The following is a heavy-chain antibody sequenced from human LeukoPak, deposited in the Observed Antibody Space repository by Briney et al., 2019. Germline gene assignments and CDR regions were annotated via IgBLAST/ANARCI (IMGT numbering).Heavy chain of an antibody. CDR3: AKGGGPMRPYYFDY. CDR2: ISGSGGST. Sequence: GGSLRLSCAASGFTFSNSAMSWVRQAPGKGLERVSAISGSGGSTYYADSVKGRFTISRDNSKSTLYLQMNTLRAEDTAVYYCAKGGGPMRPYYFDYWGQGTLVAVSS. V-gene: IGHV3-23*01. D-gene: IGHD4-23*01. CDR1: GFTFSNSA. J-gene: IGHJ4*02.